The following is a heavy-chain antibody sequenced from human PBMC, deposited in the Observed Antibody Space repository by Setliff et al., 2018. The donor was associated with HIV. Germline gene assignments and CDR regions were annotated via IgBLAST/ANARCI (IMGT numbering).Heavy chain of an antibody. CDR1: GGYISGFY. V-gene: IGHV4-4*07. CDR2: IHTSGDS. J-gene: IGHJ4*02. Sequence: SETLSLTCTVSGGYISGFYWSWIRQSAGKGLEWIGRIHTSGDSDFNPSLKSRVTMSVDTSKNQISLKVNSVTAAGTALYFCAREHLYYNFWSGSHGSPDFNYWGQGTLVTVSS. CDR3: AREHLYYNFWSGSHGSPDFNY. D-gene: IGHD3-3*01.